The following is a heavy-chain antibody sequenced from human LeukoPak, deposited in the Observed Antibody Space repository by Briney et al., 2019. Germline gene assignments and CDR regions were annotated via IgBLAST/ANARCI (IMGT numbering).Heavy chain of an antibody. V-gene: IGHV4-59*01. D-gene: IGHD2-2*01. Sequence: PSETLSLTCTVSGGSISSYYWSWIRQPPGKGLEWIGYIYYSGSTNYNPSLKSRVTISVDTSKNQFSLKLSSVTAADTAVYYCAREREERLGYCSSTSCYWRYYFDYWGQGTLVTVSS. CDR1: GGSISSYY. CDR2: IYYSGST. CDR3: AREREERLGYCSSTSCYWRYYFDY. J-gene: IGHJ4*02.